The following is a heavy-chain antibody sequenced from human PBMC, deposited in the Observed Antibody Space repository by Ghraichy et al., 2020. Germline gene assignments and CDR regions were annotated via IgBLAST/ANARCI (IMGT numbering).Heavy chain of an antibody. CDR2: IIPIFGTA. V-gene: IGHV1-69*06. J-gene: IGHJ2*01. D-gene: IGHD4-11*01. Sequence: SVKVSCKACRAHFCSPAIFRVRLAPRQGLEWMGGIIPIFGTANYAQKIQGRVTITADKSTSTAYMELSSLRSEDTAVYYCARAVSNSDWYFDLWGRGTLVTVSS. CDR3: ARAVSNSDWYFDL. CDR1: RAHFCSPA.